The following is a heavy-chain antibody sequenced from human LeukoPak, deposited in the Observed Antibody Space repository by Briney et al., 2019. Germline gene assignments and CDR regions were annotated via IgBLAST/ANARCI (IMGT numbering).Heavy chain of an antibody. CDR2: IKQHGSEK. V-gene: IGHV3-7*01. CDR3: ARPYCDGGSCYDY. Sequence: GGSLRLSCAASGFTFSSYWMSWVRQAPGKGLEWVANIKQHGSEKYYVDSVKGRFTISRDNAKNSLYLQMSSLRAEDTAVYYCARPYCDGGSCYDYWGQGTLVTVSS. CDR1: GFTFSSYW. D-gene: IGHD2-15*01. J-gene: IGHJ4*02.